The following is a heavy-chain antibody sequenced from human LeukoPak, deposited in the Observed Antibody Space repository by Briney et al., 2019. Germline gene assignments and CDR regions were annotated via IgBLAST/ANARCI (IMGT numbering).Heavy chain of an antibody. J-gene: IGHJ4*02. CDR1: GFTFSSYA. D-gene: IGHD6-19*01. V-gene: IGHV3-23*01. CDR2: ISASSDST. Sequence: GGSLRLSCAASGFTFSSYAMSWVRQAPGKGLEWVSAISASSDSTYYADSVKGRFTISRDNSKNTLYLQMSSLGAEDTAVYYCAKDSVGVAGPDYWGQGTLVTVSS. CDR3: AKDSVGVAGPDY.